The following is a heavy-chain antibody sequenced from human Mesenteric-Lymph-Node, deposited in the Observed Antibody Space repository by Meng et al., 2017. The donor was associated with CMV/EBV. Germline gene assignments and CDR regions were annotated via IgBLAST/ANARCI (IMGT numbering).Heavy chain of an antibody. J-gene: IGHJ4*02. CDR2: IKQDGSEK. Sequence: GGSLRLSCAASGFAFSSYWMNWVRQAPGKGLEWVANIKQDGSEKYYVDSVKGRFTISRDNAKNSLYLQMNGLRAEDAAVYYWATRCSTNCYNDYWGQGTLVTVSS. CDR3: ATRCSTNCYNDY. D-gene: IGHD2-2*01. CDR1: GFAFSSYW. V-gene: IGHV3-7*01.